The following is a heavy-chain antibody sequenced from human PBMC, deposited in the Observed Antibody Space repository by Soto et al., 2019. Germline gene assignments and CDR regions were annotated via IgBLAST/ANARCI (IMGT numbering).Heavy chain of an antibody. D-gene: IGHD6-13*01. CDR3: ARVTDSSSWCFQCYYYGMDV. CDR2: INPNSGGT. J-gene: IGHJ6*02. CDR1: GYTFTGYY. Sequence: GASVKVSCKASGYTFTGYYMHWVRQAPGQGLEWMGWINPNSGGTNYAQKFQGRVTMTRDTSISTAYMELSRLRSDDTAVYYCARVTDSSSWCFQCYYYGMDVWGQGTTVTVSS. V-gene: IGHV1-2*02.